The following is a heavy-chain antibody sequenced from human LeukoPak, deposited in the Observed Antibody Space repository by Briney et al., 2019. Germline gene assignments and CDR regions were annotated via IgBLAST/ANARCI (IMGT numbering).Heavy chain of an antibody. CDR2: IVPIFGTV. Sequence: ASVKVSCKASGATISSFAISWVRQAPGQGLEGMGGIVPIFGTVNKVQNFQGRVTITADKSTNKAYMEVSSLTSEDTAVYYCAKGRAPYYYYLDDWGKGTTVTVSS. CDR3: AKGRAPYYYYLDD. V-gene: IGHV1-69*06. CDR1: GATISSFA. J-gene: IGHJ6*03.